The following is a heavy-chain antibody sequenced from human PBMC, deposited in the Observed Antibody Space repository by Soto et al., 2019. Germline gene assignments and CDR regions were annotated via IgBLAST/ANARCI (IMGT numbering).Heavy chain of an antibody. CDR2: IYYSGST. Sequence: ASETLSLTCTVSGGSISSSSYYWGWIRQPPGKGLEWIGSIYYSGSTYYNPSLKSRVTISVDTSKNQFSLKLSSVTAADTAVYYCARHAGDYVPFDYWGQGTLVTVS. V-gene: IGHV4-39*01. J-gene: IGHJ4*02. CDR3: ARHAGDYVPFDY. CDR1: GGSISSSSYY. D-gene: IGHD4-17*01.